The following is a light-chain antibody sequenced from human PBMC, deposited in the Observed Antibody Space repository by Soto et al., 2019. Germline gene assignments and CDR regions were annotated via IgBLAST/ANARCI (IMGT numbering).Light chain of an antibody. Sequence: EIVLTQSPVTLSLSPGERATLSCRVSQSVSSSLAWYQQKPGQAPRLLIYDASNRATGIPARFSGSGSETDFNLTVSSLEPEDFAVYYCQQRSNWPLSFGGGTKVEIK. CDR2: DAS. CDR3: QQRSNWPLS. J-gene: IGKJ4*01. CDR1: QSVSSS. V-gene: IGKV3-11*01.